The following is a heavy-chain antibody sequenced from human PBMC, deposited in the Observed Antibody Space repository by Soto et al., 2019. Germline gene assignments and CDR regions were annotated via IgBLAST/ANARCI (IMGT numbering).Heavy chain of an antibody. CDR1: GFTFCSYA. J-gene: IGHJ4*02. V-gene: IGHV3-23*01. CDR2: ISGSGGST. CDR3: ATARSYRGYDYDY. D-gene: IGHD5-12*01. Sequence: WGSARLSVAACGFTFCSYAMSLVRQEPGKGLEWVSAISGSGGSTYYADSVKGRFTISRDNSKNTLYLQMNSLRAEDTAVYYCATARSYRGYDYDYWGQGTLVTVSS.